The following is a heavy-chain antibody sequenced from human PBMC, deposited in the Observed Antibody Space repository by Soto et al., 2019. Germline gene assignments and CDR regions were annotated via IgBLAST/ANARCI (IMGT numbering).Heavy chain of an antibody. CDR3: ARGVWTTVTTYDY. D-gene: IGHD4-17*01. CDR2: MNPNSGNT. CDR1: GYTFTSYD. J-gene: IGHJ4*02. Sequence: EASVKVSCKASGYTFTSYDINWVRQATGQGLEWMGWMNPNSGNTGYAQKIQGRVTMTRNTSISTAYMELSSLRSEDTAVYYCARGVWTTVTTYDYWGQGTLVTVSS. V-gene: IGHV1-8*01.